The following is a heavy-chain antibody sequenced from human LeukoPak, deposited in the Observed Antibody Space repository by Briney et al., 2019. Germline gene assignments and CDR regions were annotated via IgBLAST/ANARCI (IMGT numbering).Heavy chain of an antibody. V-gene: IGHV3-11*03. CDR1: GFTFSDYY. Sequence: KPGESLRLSCAASGFTFSDYYMSWIRQAPGKGLEWVSYISSSSSYTNYADSVKGRFTISRDNAKNSLYLQMNSLRAEDTAVYYCARTGFGESRLFPNWFDPWGQGTLVTVSS. J-gene: IGHJ5*02. CDR2: ISSSSSYT. D-gene: IGHD3-10*01. CDR3: ARTGFGESRLFPNWFDP.